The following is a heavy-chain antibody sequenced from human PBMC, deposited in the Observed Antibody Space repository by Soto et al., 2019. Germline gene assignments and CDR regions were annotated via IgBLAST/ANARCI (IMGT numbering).Heavy chain of an antibody. CDR3: ARLNGLWGVTMTTQTKAKQARLGSRDYYYYYYMDV. D-gene: IGHD3-16*01. V-gene: IGHV4-39*01. Sequence: SETLSLTCTVSGGSISSSSYYWGWIRQPPGKGLEWIGSIYYSGSTYYNPSLKSRVTISVDTSKNQFSLKLSSVTAAETAVYYCARLNGLWGVTMTTQTKAKQARLGSRDYYYYYYMDVWGKGTTVTVSS. CDR2: IYYSGST. J-gene: IGHJ6*03. CDR1: GGSISSSSYY.